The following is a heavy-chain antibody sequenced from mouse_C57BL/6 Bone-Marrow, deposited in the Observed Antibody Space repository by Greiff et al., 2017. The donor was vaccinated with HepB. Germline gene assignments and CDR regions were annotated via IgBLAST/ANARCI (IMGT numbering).Heavy chain of an antibody. CDR3: AREGSTAQATDYFDY. J-gene: IGHJ2*01. Sequence: VQLQQPGAELVKPGASVKLSCKASGYTFTSYWMQWVKQRPGQGLEWIGEIDPSDSYTNYNQKFKGKATLTVDTSSSTAYMQLSSLTSADSAVYYCAREGSTAQATDYFDYWGQGTTLTVSS. D-gene: IGHD3-2*02. CDR1: GYTFTSYW. V-gene: IGHV1-50*01. CDR2: IDPSDSYT.